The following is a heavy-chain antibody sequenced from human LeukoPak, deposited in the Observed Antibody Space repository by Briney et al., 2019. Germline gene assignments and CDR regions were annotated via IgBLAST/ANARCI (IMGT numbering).Heavy chain of an antibody. CDR1: GYTFTGYY. CDR2: INPNSGGT. D-gene: IGHD3-22*01. CDR3: ASVGYYYDSSGSRIDYFDY. J-gene: IGHJ4*02. V-gene: IGHV1-2*06. Sequence: GASVKVSCKASGYTFTGYYMHWVRQAPGQGLEWMGRINPNSGGTNYAQKFQGRVTMTRDTSISTAYMELSRLRSDDTAVYYCASVGYYYDSSGSRIDYFDYWGQGTLVTVS.